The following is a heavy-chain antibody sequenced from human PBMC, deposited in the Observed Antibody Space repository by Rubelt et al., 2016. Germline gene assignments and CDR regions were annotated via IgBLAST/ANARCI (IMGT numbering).Heavy chain of an antibody. J-gene: IGHJ6*02. CDR3: ARIRYDSSGYPVYGMDV. V-gene: IGHV3-7*04. Sequence: VANIKQDGSEKYYVDSVKGRFTISRDNAKNSLYLQMNSLRAEDTAVYYCARIRYDSSGYPVYGMDVWGQGTTVTVSS. CDR2: IKQDGSEK. D-gene: IGHD3-22*01.